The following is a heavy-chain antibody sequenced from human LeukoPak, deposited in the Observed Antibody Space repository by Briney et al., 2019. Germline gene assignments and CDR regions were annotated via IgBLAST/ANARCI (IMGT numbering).Heavy chain of an antibody. V-gene: IGHV1-2*02. J-gene: IGHJ5*02. CDR2: INPNSGGT. CDR3: ARGGMIVVVIANWFDP. Sequence: GASVKVSCKASGYTFTGYYMHWVRQAPGQGLEWMGWINPNSGGTNYAQKFQGRFTMTRDTSISTAYMELSRLRSDDTAVYYCARGGMIVVVIANWFDPWGQGTLVTVSS. CDR1: GYTFTGYY. D-gene: IGHD3-22*01.